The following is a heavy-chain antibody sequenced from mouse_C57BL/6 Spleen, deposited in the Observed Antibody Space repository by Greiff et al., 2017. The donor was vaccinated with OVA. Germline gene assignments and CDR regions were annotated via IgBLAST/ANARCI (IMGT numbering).Heavy chain of an antibody. Sequence: QVQLKQPGAELVKPGASVKLSCKASGYTFTSYWMHWVKQRPGQGLEWIGMIHPNSGSTNYNEKFKSKATLTVDKSSSTAYMQLSSLTSEDSAVYYCARHYGNYAYFDYWGQGTTLTVSS. D-gene: IGHD2-1*01. CDR2: IHPNSGST. CDR1: GYTFTSYW. J-gene: IGHJ2*01. V-gene: IGHV1-64*01. CDR3: ARHYGNYAYFDY.